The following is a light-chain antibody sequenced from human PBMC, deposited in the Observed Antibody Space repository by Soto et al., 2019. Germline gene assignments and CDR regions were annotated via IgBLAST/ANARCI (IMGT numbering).Light chain of an antibody. J-gene: IGLJ1*01. Sequence: SSALTQPPSVSVAPGQTAKVNCGGNIVGYQIVHWYQPIPGQAPVLVVYDDNRRPSGIPERFSVSNSGNTATLTISRVEAGDEADYYCQPCDSSSDHHVFGTGTKATVL. CDR2: DDN. V-gene: IGLV3-21*02. CDR3: QPCDSSSDHHV. CDR1: IVGYQI.